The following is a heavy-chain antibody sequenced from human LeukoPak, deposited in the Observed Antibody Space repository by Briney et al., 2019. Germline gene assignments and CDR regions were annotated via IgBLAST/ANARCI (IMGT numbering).Heavy chain of an antibody. CDR2: ISGSGGST. D-gene: IGHD5-12*01. CDR1: GFTFSSYA. V-gene: IGHV3-23*01. CDR3: ATAYQNVDIVATIPIDY. Sequence: PGGSLRPSCAASGFTFSSYAMSWVRQAPGKGLEWVSAISGSGGSTYYADSVKGRFTISRDNSKNTLYLQMNSLRAEDTAVYYCATAYQNVDIVATIPIDYWGQGTLVTVSS. J-gene: IGHJ4*02.